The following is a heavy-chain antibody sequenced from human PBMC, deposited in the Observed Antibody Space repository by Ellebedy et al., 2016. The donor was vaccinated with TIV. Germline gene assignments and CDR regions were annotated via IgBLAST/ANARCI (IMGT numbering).Heavy chain of an antibody. CDR2: INPNSGGT. V-gene: IGHV1-2*02. CDR1: GYTFTGYY. D-gene: IGHD3-22*01. J-gene: IGHJ3*02. Sequence: ASVKVSCXASGYTFTGYYMHWVRQAPGQGLEWMGWINPNSGGTNYAQKFQGRVTMTRDTSISTAYMELSRLRSDDTAVYYCARGGGGSYYYDSSGSNDAFDIWGQGTMVTVSS. CDR3: ARGGGGSYYYDSSGSNDAFDI.